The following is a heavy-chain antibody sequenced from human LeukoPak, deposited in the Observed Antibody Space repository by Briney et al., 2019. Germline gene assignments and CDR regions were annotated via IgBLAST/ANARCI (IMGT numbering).Heavy chain of an antibody. CDR3: ARGGSLLRNAFDI. D-gene: IGHD2-15*01. J-gene: IGHJ3*02. V-gene: IGHV3-74*01. Sequence: PGGSLRLSCAASGFTFSSYWMHWVRQAPGKGLVWVSRINSDGSSTSYADSVKGRFTISRDNAKNTLYLQMNSLRAEDTAGYYCARGGSLLRNAFDIWGQGTMVTVSS. CDR2: INSDGSST. CDR1: GFTFSSYW.